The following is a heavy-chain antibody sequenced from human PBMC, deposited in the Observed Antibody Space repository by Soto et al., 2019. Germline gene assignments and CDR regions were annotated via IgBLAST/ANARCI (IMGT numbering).Heavy chain of an antibody. CDR1: GGSISGYY. J-gene: IGHJ6*02. V-gene: IGHV4-59*01. D-gene: IGHD1-26*01. Sequence: SETLSLTCNVSGGSISGYYWSWIRQSPGKGLEYIGYIYYRGSTNYNPSLKSRVTMSVDTSRNQFSLKMNSVTAADTAVYYCARQQLLPFYYALDVWGQGTTVTVSS. CDR3: ARQQLLPFYYALDV. CDR2: IYYRGST.